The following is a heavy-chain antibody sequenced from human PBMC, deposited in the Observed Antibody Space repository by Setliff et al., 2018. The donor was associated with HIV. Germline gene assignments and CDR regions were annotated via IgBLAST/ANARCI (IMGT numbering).Heavy chain of an antibody. D-gene: IGHD2-2*01. J-gene: IGHJ5*02. CDR2: ISGSGDNT. Sequence: PGGSLRLSCAASGFTFSSFAMTWVRQAPGKGLEWVSSISGSGDNTVYAGSVKGRFIISRDNSKSTLYLQMNSLRAEDAAVYCAKDSAEYCSSPSCPIPNWFDPWGQGTLVTVS. CDR1: GFTFSSFA. CDR3: AKDSAEYCSSPSCPIPNWFDP. V-gene: IGHV3-23*01.